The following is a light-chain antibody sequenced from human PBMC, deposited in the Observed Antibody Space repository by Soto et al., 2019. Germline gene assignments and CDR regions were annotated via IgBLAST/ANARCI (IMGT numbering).Light chain of an antibody. Sequence: EIVLTQSPGTLSLSPGERATLSCRASPSVSSSYLDGYQQKPGQAPRLLIYGASSRATVIPERFSGSGSGTYFTLTISSLEPQDCAVYYCQQYGSSFTFGPGTKVDIK. J-gene: IGKJ3*01. CDR3: QQYGSSFT. CDR2: GAS. V-gene: IGKV3-20*01. CDR1: PSVSSSY.